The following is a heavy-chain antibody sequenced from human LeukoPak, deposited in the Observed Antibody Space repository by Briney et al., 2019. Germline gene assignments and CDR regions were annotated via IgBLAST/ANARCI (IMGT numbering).Heavy chain of an antibody. CDR1: GYTFTNYG. Sequence: GASVKVSCKASGYTFTNYGFSWVRQAPGQGLEWMGWISAYNGNTNYAQKLQGRVTMTTDTSTSTAYMELRSLGSDDTAVYYCARDTDYYGSGSYFSFSDYWGQGTLVTVSS. D-gene: IGHD3-10*01. V-gene: IGHV1-18*01. CDR3: ARDTDYYGSGSYFSFSDY. CDR2: ISAYNGNT. J-gene: IGHJ4*02.